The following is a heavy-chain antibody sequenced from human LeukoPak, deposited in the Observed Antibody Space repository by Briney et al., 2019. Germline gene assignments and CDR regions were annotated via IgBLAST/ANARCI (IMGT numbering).Heavy chain of an antibody. CDR2: IKQDGSEI. CDR3: AKDRGEHWFDP. D-gene: IGHD2-21*01. Sequence: GGSLRLSCAASGFDFNSYWMSWVRQAPGKGLECVANIKQDGSEIYFVDSVKGRFTISRDNAKSSLYLQVNSLRGEDTAVYYCAKDRGEHWFDPWGQGTLVTVSS. J-gene: IGHJ5*02. CDR1: GFDFNSYW. V-gene: IGHV3-7*01.